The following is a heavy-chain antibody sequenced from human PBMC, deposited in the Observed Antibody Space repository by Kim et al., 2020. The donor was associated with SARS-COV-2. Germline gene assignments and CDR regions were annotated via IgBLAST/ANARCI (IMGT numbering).Heavy chain of an antibody. Sequence: GGSLRLSCAASGFTFSSYEMNWVRQAPGKGLEWVSYISSSGSTIYYADSVKGRFTISRDNAKNSLYLQMNSLRAEDTAVYYCARGELYDVWSGTHNEDNWFDPWGQGTLVTVSS. V-gene: IGHV3-48*03. D-gene: IGHD3-3*01. CDR2: ISSSGSTI. CDR3: ARGELYDVWSGTHNEDNWFDP. J-gene: IGHJ5*02. CDR1: GFTFSSYE.